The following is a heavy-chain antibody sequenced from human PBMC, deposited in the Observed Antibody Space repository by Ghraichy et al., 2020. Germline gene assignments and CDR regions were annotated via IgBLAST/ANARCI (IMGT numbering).Heavy chain of an antibody. V-gene: IGHV3-23*01. D-gene: IGHD3-10*01. CDR2: ISGSGLST. CDR3: AKRLNTAMVRGVIDY. Sequence: SCAASGFTFDDYAMHWVRQAPGKGLEWVSAISGSGLSTYYADSVKGRFTISRDNSKNTLYLQMNSLRAEDTAVYYCAKRLNTAMVRGVIDYWGQGALVTVSS. CDR1: GFTFDDYA. J-gene: IGHJ4*02.